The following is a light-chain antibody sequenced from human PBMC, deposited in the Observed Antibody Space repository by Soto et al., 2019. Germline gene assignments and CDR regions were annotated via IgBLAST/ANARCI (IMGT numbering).Light chain of an antibody. CDR2: DTS. Sequence: ETVMTQSPGTLSVSLGERATLSCRASQSVGIHLACYQQKPGQAPRLLIYDTSTRATGIPARFSGSGSGTEFTLTISSLQSEDFAVYYCQQYWNWPPGTFGQGTRLEI. CDR1: QSVGIH. J-gene: IGKJ5*01. CDR3: QQYWNWPPGT. V-gene: IGKV3-15*01.